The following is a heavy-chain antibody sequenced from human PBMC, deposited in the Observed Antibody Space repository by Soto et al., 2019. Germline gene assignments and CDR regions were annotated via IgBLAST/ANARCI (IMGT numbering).Heavy chain of an antibody. V-gene: IGHV1-69*01. D-gene: IGHD2-2*01. CDR3: ARDSVHIVVVPAAMVRSGVSYYYGMDV. CDR1: GGTFSSYA. Sequence: QVQLVQSGAEVKKPGSSVKVSCKASGGTFSSYAISWVRQAPGQGLEWMGGIIPIFGTANYAQKFQGRVTITADESTSTAYMELSSLRSEDTAVYYWARDSVHIVVVPAAMVRSGVSYYYGMDVWGQGTTVTVSS. CDR2: IIPIFGTA. J-gene: IGHJ6*02.